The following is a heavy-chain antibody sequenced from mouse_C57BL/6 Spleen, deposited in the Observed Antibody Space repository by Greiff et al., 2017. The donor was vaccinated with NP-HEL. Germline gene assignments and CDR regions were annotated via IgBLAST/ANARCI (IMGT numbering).Heavy chain of an antibody. CDR1: GYTFTSYW. D-gene: IGHD3-1*01. CDR2: IDPSDSYN. CDR3: ARWSSSNAMGY. J-gene: IGHJ4*01. Sequence: QVQLQQPGAELVKPGASVKLSCKASGYTFTSYWMQWVKQRPGQGLEWIGEIDPSDSYNNYNQKFKGKATLTVDTSSSTAYMQLSSLTSEDSAVYYCARWSSSNAMGYWGQGTSVTVSS. V-gene: IGHV1-50*01.